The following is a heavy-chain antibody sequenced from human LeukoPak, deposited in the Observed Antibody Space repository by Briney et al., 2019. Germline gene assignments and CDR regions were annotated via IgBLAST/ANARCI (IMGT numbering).Heavy chain of an antibody. CDR2: ISGLGGST. V-gene: IGHV3-23*01. CDR1: VFSFISYA. Sequence: GGALRVSCAASVFSFISYAMSWVRQAPGRGREWVSAISGLGGSTYYADSVKGRFTISRDNTKNTLYLQMNSPRAEATAVYYCAKGSPIWFGDNAFDIWSEATMVTVS. CDR3: AKGSPIWFGDNAFDI. D-gene: IGHD3-10*01. J-gene: IGHJ3*02.